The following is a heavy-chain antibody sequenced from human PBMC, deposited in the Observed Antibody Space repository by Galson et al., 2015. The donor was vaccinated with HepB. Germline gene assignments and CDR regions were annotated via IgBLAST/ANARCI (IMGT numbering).Heavy chain of an antibody. CDR1: GGSISGSSNKW. D-gene: IGHD6-13*01. Sequence: TLSLTCAVSGGSISGSSNKWWSWVRQPPGKGLEWIGEIFHSGSTTYNPSLKSRVTISVDKSKNQFSLELRSVTAADAAVYYCAREHNSSTYLCYYMDVWGKGTTVTVSS. CDR2: IFHSGST. V-gene: IGHV4-4*02. J-gene: IGHJ6*03. CDR3: AREHNSSTYLCYYMDV.